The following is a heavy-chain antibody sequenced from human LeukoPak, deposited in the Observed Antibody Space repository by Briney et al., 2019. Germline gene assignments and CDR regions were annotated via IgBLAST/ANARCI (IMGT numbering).Heavy chain of an antibody. Sequence: ASVKVSCKASGYTFTSYGISWVRQAPGQGLEWMGWISAYNGNTNYAQKPQGRVTMTTDTSTSTAYMELRSLRSDDTAVYYCARDGSSSGWSYYYYGMDVWGQGTTVTVSS. D-gene: IGHD6-19*01. V-gene: IGHV1-18*01. J-gene: IGHJ6*02. CDR1: GYTFTSYG. CDR3: ARDGSSSGWSYYYYGMDV. CDR2: ISAYNGNT.